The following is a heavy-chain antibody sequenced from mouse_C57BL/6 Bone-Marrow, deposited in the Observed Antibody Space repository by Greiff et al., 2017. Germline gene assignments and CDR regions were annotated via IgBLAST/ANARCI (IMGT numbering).Heavy chain of an antibody. CDR1: GFNIKDDY. CDR3: TRIAY. V-gene: IGHV14-4*01. J-gene: IGHJ3*01. Sequence: VHVKQSGAELVRPGASVKLSCTASGFNIKDDYMHWVKQRPEQGLEWIGWIDPENGDTEYASKFQGKATITVDTSSNTAYLQLSSLTSADTAVYYCTRIAYWGQGTLVTVSA. CDR2: IDPENGDT.